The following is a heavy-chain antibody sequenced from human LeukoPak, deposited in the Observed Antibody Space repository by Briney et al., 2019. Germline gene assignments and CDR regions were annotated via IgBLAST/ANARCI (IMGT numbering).Heavy chain of an antibody. CDR3: ARDGLRENYYDSSGYLSAFDI. CDR1: GFTFSSYA. CDR2: ISYDGSNK. D-gene: IGHD3-22*01. J-gene: IGHJ3*02. V-gene: IGHV3-30-3*01. Sequence: GGSLRLSCAASGFTFSSYAMHWVRQAPGKGLEWVAVISYDGSNKYYADSVKGRFTISRDNSKNTLYLQMNSLRAEDTAVYYCARDGLRENYYDSSGYLSAFDIWGQGTMVTVSS.